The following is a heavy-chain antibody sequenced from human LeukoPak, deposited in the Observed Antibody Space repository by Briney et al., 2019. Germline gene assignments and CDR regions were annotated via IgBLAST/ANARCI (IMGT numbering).Heavy chain of an antibody. CDR3: ARDRSGYSLIDY. Sequence: SVKASCKASGGTFSSYAISWVRQAPGQGLEWMGGIIPIFGTANYAQKFQGRVTITADESTSTAYMELSSLRSEDTAVYYCARDRSGYSLIDYWGQGTLVTVSS. CDR2: IIPIFGTA. V-gene: IGHV1-69*13. CDR1: GGTFSSYA. D-gene: IGHD3-22*01. J-gene: IGHJ4*02.